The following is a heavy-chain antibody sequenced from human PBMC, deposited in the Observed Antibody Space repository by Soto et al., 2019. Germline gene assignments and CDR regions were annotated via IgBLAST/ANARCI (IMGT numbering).Heavy chain of an antibody. J-gene: IGHJ4*02. D-gene: IGHD3-22*01. Sequence: SETPSLTCSVSGVPVASITSSHWWSWVHQPPGKALEWFGEIHHSGSTNYNPSLKSRVSISVDKYKCQFSMKQYSVTAADRAVYYCARDVGQYYDSSPAGHFDSWGRGNLVTVSS. CDR1: GVPVASITSSHW. V-gene: IGHV4-4*02. CDR3: ARDVGQYYDSSPAGHFDS. CDR2: IHHSGST.